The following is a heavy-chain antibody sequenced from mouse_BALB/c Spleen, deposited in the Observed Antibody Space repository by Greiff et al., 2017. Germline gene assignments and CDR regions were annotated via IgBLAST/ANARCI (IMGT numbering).Heavy chain of an antibody. D-gene: IGHD2-1*01. J-gene: IGHJ3*01. V-gene: IGHV5-12-2*01. CDR1: GFTFSSYT. CDR2: ISNGGGST. Sequence: EVQRVESGGGLVQPGGSLKLSCAASGFTFSSYTMSWVRQTPEKRLEWVAYISNGGGSTYYTDTVKGRFTLSRDNAKNTLYLQMSSLKSEDTAMYYCARQYGNRSWLAYWGQGTLVTVSA. CDR3: ARQYGNRSWLAY.